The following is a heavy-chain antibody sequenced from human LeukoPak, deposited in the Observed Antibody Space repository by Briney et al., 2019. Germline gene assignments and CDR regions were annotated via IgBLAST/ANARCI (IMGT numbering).Heavy chain of an antibody. V-gene: IGHV4-59*01. J-gene: IGHJ4*02. Sequence: PSETLSLTCTVSGGSISSYYWSWIRQPPGKGPEWIGYIYSSGSTNHNPSLKSRLTISADASKNQFSLKLTSVTAADTAVYYCARAAVVTGFCDYWGQGTLVTVSS. CDR2: IYSSGST. CDR3: ARAAVVTGFCDY. D-gene: IGHD4-23*01. CDR1: GGSISSYY.